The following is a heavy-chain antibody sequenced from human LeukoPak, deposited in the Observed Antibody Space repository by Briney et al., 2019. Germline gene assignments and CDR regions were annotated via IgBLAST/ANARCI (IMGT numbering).Heavy chain of an antibody. CDR3: AKDSRYSGNYKAFDI. D-gene: IGHD1-26*01. V-gene: IGHV3-23*01. CDR1: GFTFNSYA. J-gene: IGHJ3*02. Sequence: PGGSLRLSCAASGFTFNSYAMSWVRQAPGKGMEWVSGISGSGGSTNYADSVKGRFTISRDNSKNTLYLQMNSLRAEDTAVYYCAKDSRYSGNYKAFDIWGQGTMVTVSS. CDR2: ISGSGGST.